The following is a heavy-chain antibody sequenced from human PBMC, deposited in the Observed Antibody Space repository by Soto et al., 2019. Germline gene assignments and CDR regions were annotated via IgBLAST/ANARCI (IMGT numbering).Heavy chain of an antibody. Sequence: QVQLVQSGAEVKKPGASVKVSCKASGYTFISYGISWVRQAPGQGLEWMGWISAYNGNTNYAQKLQGRVTMTTDISPSTAYMEPRSLGSDDPAMYYCARESGTTNGYGPWGQGSLVAFSS. D-gene: IGHD1-7*01. CDR1: GYTFISYG. V-gene: IGHV1-18*01. J-gene: IGHJ5*02. CDR3: ARESGTTNGYGP. CDR2: ISAYNGNT.